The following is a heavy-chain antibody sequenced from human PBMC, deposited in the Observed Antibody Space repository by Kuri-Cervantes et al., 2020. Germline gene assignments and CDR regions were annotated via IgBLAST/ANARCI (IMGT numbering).Heavy chain of an antibody. J-gene: IGHJ3*02. CDR2: ISSSSSTI. V-gene: IGHV3-48*01. Sequence: GGSLRLSCAASGFTFSSYSMNWVRQAPGKGLEWVSYISSSSSTIYYADSVKGRFTISRDNSKNTLYLQMNSLRAEDTAVYYCATSPDYGGNSWGAFDIWGQGTMVTVSS. D-gene: IGHD4-23*01. CDR1: GFTFSSYS. CDR3: ATSPDYGGNSWGAFDI.